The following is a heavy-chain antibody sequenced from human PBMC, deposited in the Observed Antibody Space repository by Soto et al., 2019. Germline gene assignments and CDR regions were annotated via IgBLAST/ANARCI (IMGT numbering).Heavy chain of an antibody. J-gene: IGHJ4*02. D-gene: IGHD3-22*01. CDR2: ISAYNGNT. CDR3: ARQVGVYYDSSGYSGPV. Sequence: QVQLVQSGAEVKKPGASVKVSCKASGYTFTSYGISWVRQAPGQGLEWMGWISAYNGNTNYAQKLQGRVTMTTDTATSTANMELRSLRSDDTAVYYCARQVGVYYDSSGYSGPVWGQGTLVTVSS. CDR1: GYTFTSYG. V-gene: IGHV1-18*01.